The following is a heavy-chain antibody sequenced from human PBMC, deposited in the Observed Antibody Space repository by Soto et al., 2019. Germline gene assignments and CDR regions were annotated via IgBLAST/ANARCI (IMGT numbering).Heavy chain of an antibody. Sequence: SVKVSCKASGGTFSSYAISWVRQAPGQGLEWMGGIIPIFGTANYAQKFQGRVTITADESTSTAYMELSSLRSEDTAVYYCARVPDYDFWSGYYYYFDYWGQGTLVTVS. J-gene: IGHJ4*02. V-gene: IGHV1-69*13. CDR2: IIPIFGTA. CDR3: ARVPDYDFWSGYYYYFDY. CDR1: GGTFSSYA. D-gene: IGHD3-3*01.